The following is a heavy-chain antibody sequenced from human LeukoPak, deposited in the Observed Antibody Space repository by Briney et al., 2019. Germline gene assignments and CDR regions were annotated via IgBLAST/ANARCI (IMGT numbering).Heavy chain of an antibody. V-gene: IGHV4-39*07. CDR1: GGSISSSYYY. Sequence: PSETLSLTCTVSGGSISSSYYYWGWIRQPPGKGLEWIGSIYYSGSTYYNPSLKSRVTISVDMSKNQFSLKLTSVTAADMAVYYCATKGPRRGYFDHRGQGTLVAVSS. CDR2: IYYSGST. CDR3: ATKGPRRGYFDH. J-gene: IGHJ4*02.